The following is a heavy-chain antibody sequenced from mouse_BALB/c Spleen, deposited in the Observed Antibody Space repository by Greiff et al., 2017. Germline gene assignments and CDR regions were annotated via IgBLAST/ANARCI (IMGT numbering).Heavy chain of an antibody. CDR2: IDPENGDT. CDR1: GFNIKDYY. Sequence: EVKLMESGAELVRSGASVKLSCTASGFNIKDYYMHWVKQRPEQGLEWIGWIDPENGDTEYAPKFQGKATMTADTSSNTAYLQLSSLTSEDTAVYYCNAGGSSYGWYFDVWGAGTTVTVS. CDR3: NAGGSSYGWYFDV. J-gene: IGHJ1*01. D-gene: IGHD1-1*01. V-gene: IGHV14-4*02.